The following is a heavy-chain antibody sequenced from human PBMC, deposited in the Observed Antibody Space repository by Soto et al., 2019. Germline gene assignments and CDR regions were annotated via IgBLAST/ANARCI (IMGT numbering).Heavy chain of an antibody. J-gene: IGHJ6*02. V-gene: IGHV1-46*01. CDR3: ARDTVTVTYYYGMDV. D-gene: IGHD4-17*01. Sequence: ASVNVSCKASGYTFTSYYMHWVRQAPGQGLEWMGIINPSGGSTSYAQKFQGRVTMTRDTSTSTVYMELSSLRSEDTAVYYCARDTVTVTYYYGMDVWGQGTTVTVSS. CDR2: INPSGGST. CDR1: GYTFTSYY.